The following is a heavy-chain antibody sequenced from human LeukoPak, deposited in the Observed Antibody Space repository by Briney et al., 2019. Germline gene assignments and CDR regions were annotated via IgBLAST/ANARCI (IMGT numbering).Heavy chain of an antibody. CDR3: ASDPPGDYGLGF. V-gene: IGHV1-2*02. J-gene: IGHJ4*02. CDR1: GYTFTGYY. CDR2: IYPNSGGT. D-gene: IGHD4-17*01. Sequence: GASVKVSCKASGYTFTGYYIHWVRQAPGQGLEWMGWIYPNSGGTNYAQKFQGRVTMTRDTSISTAYMELSRLRSDDTAVYYCASDPPGDYGLGFWGQGTLVTVSS.